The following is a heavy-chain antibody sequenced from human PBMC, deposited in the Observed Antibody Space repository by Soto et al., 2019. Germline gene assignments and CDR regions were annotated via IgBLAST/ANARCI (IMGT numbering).Heavy chain of an antibody. D-gene: IGHD2-15*01. CDR3: ARRGYCSGGSCSPGLDY. CDR1: GDSITSIYH. V-gene: IGHV4-38-2*01. J-gene: IGHJ4*02. Sequence: PSETLSLTCAVSGDSITSIYHWAWIRQPPGRGLEWVASIYHSGTTYYNPSLKSRVTISVDRSKNQFSLKLSSVTAADTAVYYCARRGYCSGGSCSPGLDYWGQGTLVTVSS. CDR2: IYHSGTT.